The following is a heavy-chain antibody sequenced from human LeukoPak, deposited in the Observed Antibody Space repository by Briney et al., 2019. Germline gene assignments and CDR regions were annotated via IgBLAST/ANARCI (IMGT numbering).Heavy chain of an antibody. CDR2: ISGSGGIK. CDR1: GFTFSSYA. D-gene: IGHD3-16*01. V-gene: IGHV3-23*01. Sequence: PGGSLRLSCAASGFTFSSYAMSWVRQAPGTGLERVSAISGSGGIKTYAASVKGRFTISRDFSKNTLYLQMNGLRAEDTAVYYCAKDVGDYTFAYNYWGQGTLVTVSS. J-gene: IGHJ4*02. CDR3: AKDVGDYTFAYNY.